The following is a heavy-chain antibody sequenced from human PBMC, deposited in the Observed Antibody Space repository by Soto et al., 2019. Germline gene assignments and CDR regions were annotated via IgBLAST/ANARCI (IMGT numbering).Heavy chain of an antibody. J-gene: IGHJ4*02. D-gene: IGHD4-17*01. Sequence: EVPLVESGGGLVQPGGSLRLSCAASGFTFSSYWMSWVRQAPGKGLEWVANIKQDGSEKYYVGSVKGRFTISRDNATNSLYLQRNGVRAEDTAVSYCARDVASTTIPNYWGQGTLVTVSS. CDR2: IKQDGSEK. CDR1: GFTFSSYW. V-gene: IGHV3-7*04. CDR3: ARDVASTTIPNY.